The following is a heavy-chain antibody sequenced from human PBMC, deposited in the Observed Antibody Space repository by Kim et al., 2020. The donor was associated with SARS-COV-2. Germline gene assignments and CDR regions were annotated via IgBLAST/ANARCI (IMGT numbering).Heavy chain of an antibody. D-gene: IGHD2-2*01. J-gene: IGHJ5*02. Sequence: SETLSLTCTVSGYSISSGYYWGWIRQPPGKGLEWIGSIYHSGSTYYNPSLKSRVTISVDTSKNQFSLKLSSVTAADTAVYYCARVGPNIVVVPAPGLVVNWFDPWGQGTLVTVSS. CDR2: IYHSGST. CDR3: ARVGPNIVVVPAPGLVVNWFDP. V-gene: IGHV4-38-2*02. CDR1: GYSISSGYY.